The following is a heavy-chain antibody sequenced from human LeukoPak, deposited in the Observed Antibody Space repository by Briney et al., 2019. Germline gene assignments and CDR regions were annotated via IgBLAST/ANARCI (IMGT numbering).Heavy chain of an antibody. V-gene: IGHV4-39*07. J-gene: IGHJ6*03. Sequence: SETLSLTCSVSGASITNNTYYCGWFRQPPGKRLEWVGSISYSGSTYYNPSLKSRLTISVDTSKNHFSLKLSSVTAADTAVYYCARTTEAHSWRTRYYDYYMDVWGKGTTVTVSS. CDR2: ISYSGST. CDR3: ARTTEAHSWRTRYYDYYMDV. D-gene: IGHD6-13*01. CDR1: GASITNNTYY.